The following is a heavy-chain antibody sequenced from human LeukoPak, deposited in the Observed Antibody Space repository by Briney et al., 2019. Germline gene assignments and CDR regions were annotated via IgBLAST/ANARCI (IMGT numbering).Heavy chain of an antibody. J-gene: IGHJ6*02. CDR3: ARDLNEVGPPKTYYDFWGGYEIYGMDV. D-gene: IGHD3-3*01. CDR2: ISSSSSYI. V-gene: IGHV3-21*01. CDR1: GFTFSSYS. Sequence: PGGSLRLSCAASGFTFSSYSMNWVRQAPGKGLEWVSSISSSSSYIYYADSVKGRFTISRDNAKNSLYLQMNSLRAEDTAVYYCARDLNEVGPPKTYYDFWGGYEIYGMDVWGQGTTVTVSS.